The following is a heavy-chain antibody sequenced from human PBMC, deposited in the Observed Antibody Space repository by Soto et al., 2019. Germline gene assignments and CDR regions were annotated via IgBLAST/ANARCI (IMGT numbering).Heavy chain of an antibody. CDR3: ARDPRASGSLYFDY. V-gene: IGHV1-69*05. Sequence: SVKVSCKASGGTFSSYAISWVRQAPGQGLEWMGGIIPIFGTANYAQKFQGRVTITRDTSASTAYMELSSLRSEDTAVYYCARDPRASGSLYFDYWGQGTLVTVSS. CDR1: GGTFSSYA. D-gene: IGHD6-13*01. J-gene: IGHJ4*02. CDR2: IIPIFGTA.